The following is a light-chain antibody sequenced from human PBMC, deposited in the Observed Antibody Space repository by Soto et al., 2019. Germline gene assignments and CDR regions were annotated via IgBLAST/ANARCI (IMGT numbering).Light chain of an antibody. CDR2: AAS. J-gene: IGKJ3*01. V-gene: IGKV1-12*01. CDR1: QDIQKW. CDR3: HQASSFPYP. Sequence: DIQMTQSPSFVSASVGDTINITCRASQDIQKWLAWYQQKPGKAPKVLIYAASNLESGVSSRFSGSGSGTEFSLTISSLQTEDFATYFCHQASSFPYPFVPGTKVDIK.